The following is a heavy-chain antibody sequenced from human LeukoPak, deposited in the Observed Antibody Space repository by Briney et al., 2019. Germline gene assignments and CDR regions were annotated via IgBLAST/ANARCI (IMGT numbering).Heavy chain of an antibody. CDR3: ASVGATTWNWFDP. V-gene: IGHV4-31*03. CDR2: IYYSGST. CDR1: VGSISSGGYY. Sequence: SQPQSLTCTVSVGSISSGGYYWSWIRQHPGKGLEWIGYIYYSGSTYYNPSLKSRVTISVDTSKNQCSLKLSSVTAADTAVYYCASVGATTWNWFDPWGQGTLVTVSS. D-gene: IGHD1-26*01. J-gene: IGHJ5*02.